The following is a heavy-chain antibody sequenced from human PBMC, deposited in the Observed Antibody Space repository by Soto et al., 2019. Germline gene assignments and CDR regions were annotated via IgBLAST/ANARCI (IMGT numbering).Heavy chain of an antibody. V-gene: IGHV5-10-1*01. CDR3: ASTYYYDSSGYYAFDI. CDR1: GYSFTSYW. Sequence: GESLKISCKGSGYSFTSYWISWVRQMPGKGLEWMGRIDPSDSYTNYSPSFQGHVTISADKSISTAYLQWSSLKASDTAMYYCASTYYYDSSGYYAFDIWGQGTMVTVSS. J-gene: IGHJ3*02. CDR2: IDPSDSYT. D-gene: IGHD3-22*01.